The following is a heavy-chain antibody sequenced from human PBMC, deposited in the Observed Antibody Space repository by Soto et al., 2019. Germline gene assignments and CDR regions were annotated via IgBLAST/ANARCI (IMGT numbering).Heavy chain of an antibody. CDR2: ISSSGGNT. D-gene: IGHD6-19*01. Sequence: EVQLLESGGGLVQPGGSLRLSCAASGFTFSSYAMSWVRQAPGKGLEWVSAISSSGGNTYYADSVKGRFSISRDNSKTTLYLQMNSLRAEDTAVYYCAKGSKSTGWSNWGQGTLVTVSS. V-gene: IGHV3-23*01. J-gene: IGHJ4*02. CDR3: AKGSKSTGWSN. CDR1: GFTFSSYA.